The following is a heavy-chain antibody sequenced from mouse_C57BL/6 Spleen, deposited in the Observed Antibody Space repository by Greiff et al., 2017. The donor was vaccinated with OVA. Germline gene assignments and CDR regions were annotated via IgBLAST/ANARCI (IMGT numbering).Heavy chain of an antibody. CDR3: ARGDDYRGLAY. J-gene: IGHJ3*01. CDR1: GYTFTDYY. D-gene: IGHD2-13*01. Sequence: QVQLQQSGAELVRPGASVKLSCKASGYTFTDYYINWVKQRPGQGLEWIARIYPGSGNTYYNEKFKGKATLTAEKSSSTAYMQLSSLTSEDSAVYFCARGDDYRGLAYWGQGTLVTVSA. CDR2: IYPGSGNT. V-gene: IGHV1-76*01.